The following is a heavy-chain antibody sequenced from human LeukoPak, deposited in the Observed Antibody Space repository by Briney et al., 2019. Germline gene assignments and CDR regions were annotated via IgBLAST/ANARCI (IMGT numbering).Heavy chain of an antibody. Sequence: WIRQPPGKGLEWMGIIYPGDSDTRYSPSFQGQVTISADKSISTAYLQWSSLKASDTAMYYCARPDLNGDYVTMNAFDIWGQGTMVTVSS. V-gene: IGHV5-51*01. CDR3: ARPDLNGDYVTMNAFDI. D-gene: IGHD4-17*01. J-gene: IGHJ3*02. CDR2: IYPGDSDT.